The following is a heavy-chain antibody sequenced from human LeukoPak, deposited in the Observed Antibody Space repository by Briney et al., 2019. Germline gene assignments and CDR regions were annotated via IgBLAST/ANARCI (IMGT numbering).Heavy chain of an antibody. Sequence: PGGSLRLSCAASGFTFSSYAMSWVRQAPGKGLEWVSAISGSGGSTYYADSVKGRFTISRDNSKNTLYLQMNSLRAEDTAVYYCAKVPRGGIPPGSPSGVWGQGTLVTVSS. CDR3: AKVPRGGIPPGSPSGV. V-gene: IGHV3-23*01. J-gene: IGHJ4*02. D-gene: IGHD3-10*01. CDR1: GFTFSSYA. CDR2: ISGSGGST.